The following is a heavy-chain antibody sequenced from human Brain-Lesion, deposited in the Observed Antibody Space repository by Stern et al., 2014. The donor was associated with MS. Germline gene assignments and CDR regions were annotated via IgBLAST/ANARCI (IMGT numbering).Heavy chain of an antibody. CDR3: ARASWFAELTFDY. CDR1: GASISSGDHY. CDR2: IHYSGST. D-gene: IGHD3-10*01. J-gene: IGHJ4*02. V-gene: IGHV4-30-4*01. Sequence: VQLVQSGPGLVKPSQTLSLTCTVSGASISSGDHYWSWIRQPPGKGLEWIGYIHYSGSTFYSPSLKSRLTISVDTSKNQFSLNLNSVTAADTAVYFCARASWFAELTFDYWGQGTLATVS.